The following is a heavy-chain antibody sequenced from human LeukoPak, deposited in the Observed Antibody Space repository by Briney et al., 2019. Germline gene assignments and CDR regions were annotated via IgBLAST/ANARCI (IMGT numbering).Heavy chain of an antibody. CDR1: GGSISSYY. J-gene: IGHJ6*03. D-gene: IGHD6-6*01. CDR3: ARDKKEQLVLEYYYYMDV. CDR2: IYTSGST. Sequence: SETLSLTCTVSGGSISSYYWSWIRQPAGKGLEWIGRIYTSGSTNYNPSLKSRVTISVDKSKNQFSLKLSSVTAADTAVYYCARDKKEQLVLEYYYYMDVWGKGTTVTVSS. V-gene: IGHV4-4*07.